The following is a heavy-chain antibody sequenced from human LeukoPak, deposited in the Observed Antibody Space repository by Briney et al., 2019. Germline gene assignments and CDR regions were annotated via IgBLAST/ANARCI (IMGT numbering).Heavy chain of an antibody. Sequence: GGSLRLSCAASGFTFSSYAMSWVRQAPGKGLEWVSAISGSGGSTYYADSVKGRFTISRDNSKNTLYLQMNSLRAEDTAVYYCAKDGQALVPNYYYYYMDVWGKGTTVTVSS. CDR3: AKDGQALVPNYYYYYMDV. J-gene: IGHJ6*03. D-gene: IGHD6-6*01. V-gene: IGHV3-23*01. CDR2: ISGSGGST. CDR1: GFTFSSYA.